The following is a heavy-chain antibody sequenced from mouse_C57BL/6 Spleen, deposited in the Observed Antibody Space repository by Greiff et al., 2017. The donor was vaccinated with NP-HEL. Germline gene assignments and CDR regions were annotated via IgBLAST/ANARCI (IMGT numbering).Heavy chain of an antibody. CDR2: IDPENGDT. J-gene: IGHJ2*01. CDR3: TTGWLLLLDY. D-gene: IGHD2-3*01. V-gene: IGHV14-4*01. CDR1: GFNIKDDY. Sequence: VQLKQSGAELVRPGASVKLSCTASGFNIKDDYMHWVKQRPEQGLEWIGWIDPENGDTEYASKFQGKATITADTSSNTAYLQLSSLTSEDTAVYYCTTGWLLLLDYWGQGTTLTVSS.